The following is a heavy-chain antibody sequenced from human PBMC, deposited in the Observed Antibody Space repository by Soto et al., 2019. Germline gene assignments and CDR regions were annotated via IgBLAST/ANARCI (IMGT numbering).Heavy chain of an antibody. CDR1: GGSFSGYY. CDR2: INHSGST. Sequence: SETLSLTCAVYGGSFSGYYWSWIRQPPGKGLEWIGEINHSGSTNYNPSPKSRVTISVDTSKNQFSLKLSSVTAADTAVYYCARTGREDDFWSGYYTGIDYWGQGTLVTVSS. D-gene: IGHD3-3*01. J-gene: IGHJ4*02. CDR3: ARTGREDDFWSGYYTGIDY. V-gene: IGHV4-34*01.